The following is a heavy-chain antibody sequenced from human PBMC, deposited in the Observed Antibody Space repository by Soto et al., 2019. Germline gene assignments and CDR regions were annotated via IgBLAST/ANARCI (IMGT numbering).Heavy chain of an antibody. CDR1: GGTFSSYT. J-gene: IGHJ6*02. V-gene: IGHV1-69*08. Sequence: QVQLVQSGAEVKKPGSSVKVSCKASGGTFSSYTISWVRQAPGQGLEWMGRIIPILGIANYAQKFQGRVTITADKSTSTAYMELSSLRSEDTAVYYCAREETDPNYYHYGMDVWGQGTTVTVSS. CDR3: AREETDPNYYHYGMDV. CDR2: IIPILGIA.